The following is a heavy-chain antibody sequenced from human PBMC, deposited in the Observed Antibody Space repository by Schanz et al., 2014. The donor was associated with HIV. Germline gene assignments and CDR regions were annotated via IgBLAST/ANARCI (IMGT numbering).Heavy chain of an antibody. Sequence: QLVESGGGLIQPGGSLRLSCVFSGFTVSNNHLSWVRQAPGKGLEWVSIIYSAGTTYYTDSVKGRFTISRDNSKNTLYLQMNSLGAEDTAVYYCAKADEIRHFDWYHPPFDSWGQGTLVTVSS. CDR2: IYSAGTT. J-gene: IGHJ4*02. CDR3: AKADEIRHFDWYHPPFDS. V-gene: IGHV3-53*01. D-gene: IGHD3-9*01. CDR1: GFTVSNNH.